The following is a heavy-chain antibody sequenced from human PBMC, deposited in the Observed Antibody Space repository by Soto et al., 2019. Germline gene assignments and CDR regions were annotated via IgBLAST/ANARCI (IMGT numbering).Heavy chain of an antibody. CDR3: AREGEQQLGVGYYYYYGMDV. J-gene: IGHJ6*02. CDR2: INPNSGGT. CDR1: GYTFTGYY. V-gene: IGHV1-2*02. D-gene: IGHD6-13*01. Sequence: ASVKVSCKASGYTFTGYYMHWVRQAPVQGREWMGWINPNSGGTNYAQKFQGRVTMTRDTSISTAYMALSRLRSDDTALYYCAREGEQQLGVGYYYYYGMDVWAPGATVTLSS.